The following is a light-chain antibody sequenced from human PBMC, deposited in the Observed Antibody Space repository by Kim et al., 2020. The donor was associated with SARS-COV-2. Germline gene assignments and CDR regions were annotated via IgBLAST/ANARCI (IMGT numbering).Light chain of an antibody. CDR3: CSYAGSSTYV. J-gene: IGLJ1*01. Sequence: GQSITLSCTGSSTDIGSYNLVSWYQYHPGKAPKLMIYEVTKRPSGVSNRFSGSKSGNTASLTISGLQAEDEADYYCCSYAGSSTYVFGTGTKVTVL. CDR2: EVT. CDR1: STDIGSYNL. V-gene: IGLV2-23*02.